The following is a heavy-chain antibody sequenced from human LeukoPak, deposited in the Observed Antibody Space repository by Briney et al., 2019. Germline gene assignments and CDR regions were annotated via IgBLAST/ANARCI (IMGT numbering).Heavy chain of an antibody. Sequence: PGRSLRLSCAASGFTFSSYGMHWVRQAPGKRLEWVAVIWYDGSNKYYADSVKGRFTISRDNSKNTLYLQMNSLRAEDTAVYYCAREEPFYMDVWGKGTTVTVSS. D-gene: IGHD1-14*01. CDR3: AREEPFYMDV. CDR2: IWYDGSNK. V-gene: IGHV3-33*01. J-gene: IGHJ6*03. CDR1: GFTFSSYG.